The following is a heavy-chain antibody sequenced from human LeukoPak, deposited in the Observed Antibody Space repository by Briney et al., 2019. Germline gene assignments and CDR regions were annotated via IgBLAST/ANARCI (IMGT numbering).Heavy chain of an antibody. D-gene: IGHD6-19*01. V-gene: IGHV3-49*03. CDR2: ISGGTT. Sequence: GGSLRLSCTXSGFTFGDYLMSWFRQAPGKGLEWIGFISGGTTEYAASVEGRFTISRDDSTSIAYLQMNSLTTEDTAVYYCSRGSGWLSVYWGQGTLVXX. CDR1: GFTFGDYL. J-gene: IGHJ4*02. CDR3: SRGSGWLSVY.